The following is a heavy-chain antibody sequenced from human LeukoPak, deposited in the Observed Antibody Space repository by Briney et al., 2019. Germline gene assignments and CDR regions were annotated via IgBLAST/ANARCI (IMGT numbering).Heavy chain of an antibody. J-gene: IGHJ4*02. CDR3: ARGYRPDRLRFLEWLLGYYFDY. D-gene: IGHD3-3*01. CDR2: MNPNSGNT. CDR1: GYTFTSYD. V-gene: IGHV1-8*01. Sequence: ASVTVSCKASGYTFTSYDINWVRQATGQGLEWMGWMNPNSGNTGYAQKFQGRVTMTRNTSISTAYMELSSLRSEDTAVYYCARGYRPDRLRFLEWLLGYYFDYWGQGTLVTVSS.